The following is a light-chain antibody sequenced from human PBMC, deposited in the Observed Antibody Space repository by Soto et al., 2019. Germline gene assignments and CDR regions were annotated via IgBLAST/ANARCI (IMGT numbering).Light chain of an antibody. CDR3: QQRSNWPHSIT. CDR2: GAS. V-gene: IGKV3D-20*02. J-gene: IGKJ5*01. CDR1: QTVSNNF. Sequence: IVLTQSPGTLSLSPGERATLSCRASQTVSNNFLAWYQEKPGRGPRLLIYGASTRATGIPDRFSGSGSGTDFTLTISRLDPEDFAVYYCQQRSNWPHSITFGQGTRLEIK.